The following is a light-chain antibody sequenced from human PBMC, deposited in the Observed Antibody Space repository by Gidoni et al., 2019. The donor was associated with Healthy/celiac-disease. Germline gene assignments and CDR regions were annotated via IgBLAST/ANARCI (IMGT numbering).Light chain of an antibody. J-gene: IGKJ4*01. CDR2: AAS. V-gene: IGKV1-8*01. Sequence: AIRMTQSPSSLSASTGDRVTITCRASQGISSYLAWYQQKPGKAPKLLIYAASSLQSGVPSRFSGSGSGTDFTLTISSLQSEDFATYYCQQYDSDPLTFGGGTKVEIK. CDR3: QQYDSDPLT. CDR1: QGISSY.